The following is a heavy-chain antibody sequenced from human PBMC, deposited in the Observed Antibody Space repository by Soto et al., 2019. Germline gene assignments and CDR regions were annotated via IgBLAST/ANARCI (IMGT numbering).Heavy chain of an antibody. CDR1: GGSISGYY. CDR3: ARQQLLPYYYSLDV. D-gene: IGHD6-13*01. CDR2: SYYRGST. Sequence: SETLSLTCTVSGGSISGYYWSWIRQPPGKGLEYMGYSYYRGSTNYNPSLKSRVTMSVDTSRNLFSLKVNSVTAAYTAVYYCARQQLLPYYYSLDVWGQGTTVTVSS. V-gene: IGHV4-59*01. J-gene: IGHJ6*02.